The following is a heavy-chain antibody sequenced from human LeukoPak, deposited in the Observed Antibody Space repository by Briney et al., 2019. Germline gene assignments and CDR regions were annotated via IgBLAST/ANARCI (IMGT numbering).Heavy chain of an antibody. CDR2: IRYDGSNK. CDR3: AKDSSGYYYWQGSPTEYYFDY. CDR1: GFTFSSYG. Sequence: GGSLRLSCAASGFTFSSYGMHWVRQAPGKGLEWVAFIRYDGSNKYYADSVKGRFTISRDNSKNTLYLQMNSLRAEDTAVYYCAKDSSGYYYWQGSPTEYYFDYWGQGTLVTVSS. V-gene: IGHV3-30*02. J-gene: IGHJ4*02. D-gene: IGHD3-22*01.